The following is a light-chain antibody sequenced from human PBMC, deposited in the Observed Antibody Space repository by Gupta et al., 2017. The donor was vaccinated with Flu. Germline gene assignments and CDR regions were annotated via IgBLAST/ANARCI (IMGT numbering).Light chain of an antibody. J-gene: IGLJ2*01. CDR2: GNV. CDR1: DSNIKRNP. Sequence: VTIACSGTDSNIKRNPGDWYQQVPGMDQKLRLDGNVQRPSGVPDRFSCANYSTSESLDIRGRQSEDEAEEYCAGWDDSVNGQEGFGGGTTVTVL. V-gene: IGLV1-44*01. CDR3: AGWDDSVNGQEG.